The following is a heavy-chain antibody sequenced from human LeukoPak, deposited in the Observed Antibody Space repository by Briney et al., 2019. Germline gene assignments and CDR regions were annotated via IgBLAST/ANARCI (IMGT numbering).Heavy chain of an antibody. V-gene: IGHV1-69*13. CDR3: ARDIWFGELSYGMDV. CDR2: IIPIFGTA. CDR1: GGTFISYA. J-gene: IGHJ6*04. Sequence: ASVKVSFKASGGTFISYAISWVRQAPGQGREWMGGIIPIFGTANYAQKFQGRVTITADESTSTAYMELSSLRSEDTAVYYCARDIWFGELSYGMDVWGKGTTVTVSS. D-gene: IGHD3-10*01.